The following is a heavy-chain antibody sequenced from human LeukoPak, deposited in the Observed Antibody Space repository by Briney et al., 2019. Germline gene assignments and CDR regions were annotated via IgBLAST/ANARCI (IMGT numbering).Heavy chain of an antibody. J-gene: IGHJ6*03. CDR3: AKGPYCTNGVCWGDYYYYMDV. CDR2: ISYDGSNK. D-gene: IGHD2-8*01. Sequence: GGSLRLSCAASGFTFSSYGMHWVRQAPGKGLEWVAVISYDGSNKYYADSVKGRFTFSRDNSKNTLYLQMNSLRAEDTAVYYCAKGPYCTNGVCWGDYYYYMDVWGKGTTVTVSS. CDR1: GFTFSSYG. V-gene: IGHV3-30*18.